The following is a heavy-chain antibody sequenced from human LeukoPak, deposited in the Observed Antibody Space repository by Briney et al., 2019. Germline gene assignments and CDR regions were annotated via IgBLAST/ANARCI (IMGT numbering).Heavy chain of an antibody. Sequence: PGGSLRLSCAASGFTFSTYSVNWVRQAPGKGLVWVSYISSSGSTIYYADSVKGRFTISRDNAKNSLYLQMNSLRAEDTAVYYCARDPYYYGSGSSTNDYWGQGTLVTVSS. D-gene: IGHD3-10*01. J-gene: IGHJ4*02. V-gene: IGHV3-48*04. CDR3: ARDPYYYGSGSSTNDY. CDR1: GFTFSTYS. CDR2: ISSSGSTI.